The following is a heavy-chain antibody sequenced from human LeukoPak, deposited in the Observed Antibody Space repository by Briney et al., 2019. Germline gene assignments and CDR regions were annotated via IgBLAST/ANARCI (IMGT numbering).Heavy chain of an antibody. CDR3: ARVGGTMVRGVTYYFNY. V-gene: IGHV1-18*01. Sequence: EASVKVSCKASGYTFTSYGISWVRQAPGQGLEWMGWISAYNGSTNYAQKLQGRVTMTTDTSTSTAYMELRSLRSDDTAVYYCARVGGTMVRGVTYYFNYWGQGTLVTVSS. D-gene: IGHD3-10*01. J-gene: IGHJ4*02. CDR1: GYTFTSYG. CDR2: ISAYNGST.